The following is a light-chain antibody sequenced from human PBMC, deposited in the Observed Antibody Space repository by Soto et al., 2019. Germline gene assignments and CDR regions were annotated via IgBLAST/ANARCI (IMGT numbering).Light chain of an antibody. V-gene: IGLV2-23*02. CDR2: EVN. J-gene: IGLJ2*01. Sequence: QSALTQPASVSGSPGRSIAISCTGTSSNVGGYNFVSWYQQHPGKAPKLLIYEVNKRPSGVSNRFSGSKSDNTASLTISGLQAEDEADYYCCSYGGDRIFGGGTKLTVL. CDR3: CSYGGDRI. CDR1: SSNVGGYNF.